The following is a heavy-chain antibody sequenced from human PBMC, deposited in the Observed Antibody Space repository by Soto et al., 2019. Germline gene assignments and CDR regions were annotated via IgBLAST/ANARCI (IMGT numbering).Heavy chain of an antibody. CDR2: VYWDDGK. V-gene: IGHV2-5*02. CDR1: GFSLSTSGVG. D-gene: IGHD4-17*01. CDR3: ARHMTTVGYFDY. Sequence: QITLKESGPTLVKPTQTLTLTCNFSGFSLSTSGVGVGWIRQPPGKALEWLALVYWDDGKRYSPALKSRLTITTDTSKTQVDLRMANMDAVDTATYCWARHMTTVGYFDYWGQGTLVTVSS. J-gene: IGHJ4*02.